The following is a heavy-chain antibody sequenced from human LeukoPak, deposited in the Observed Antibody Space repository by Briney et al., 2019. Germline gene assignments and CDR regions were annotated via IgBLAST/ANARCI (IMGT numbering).Heavy chain of an antibody. D-gene: IGHD5-24*01. J-gene: IGHJ4*02. Sequence: GGPLRLSCETSGFTFSTYNMRWVRQAPGKGLECVSYISGGTSTIYYADSVKGRFTISRDNAKNSLFLQMNSLRAEDTAIYYCTRVGYIDEGIDYWGQGTLVTVSS. CDR2: ISGGTSTI. CDR1: GFTFSTYN. CDR3: TRVGYIDEGIDY. V-gene: IGHV3-48*01.